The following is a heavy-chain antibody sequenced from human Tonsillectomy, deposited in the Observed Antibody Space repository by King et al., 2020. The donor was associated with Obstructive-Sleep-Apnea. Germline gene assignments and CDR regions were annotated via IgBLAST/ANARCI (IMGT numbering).Heavy chain of an antibody. J-gene: IGHJ4*02. CDR2: INPTAGST. Sequence: QLVQSGAEVKKPGASVKVSCKASGYTFTRYYMHWVRQAPGQGLEWMGIINPTAGSTTYAQKFQGRVTMTRDTSTSTVYMELNSLRPEDTAVYYCARGGFTSYFPADYWGQGTLVTVSS. CDR3: ARGGFTSYFPADY. CDR1: GYTFTRYY. D-gene: IGHD3-9*01. V-gene: IGHV1-46*01.